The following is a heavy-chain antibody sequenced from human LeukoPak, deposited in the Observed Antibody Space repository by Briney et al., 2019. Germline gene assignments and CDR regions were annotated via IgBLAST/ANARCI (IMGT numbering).Heavy chain of an antibody. Sequence: SQTLSLTCAISGDSVSSNSAAWNWIRQSPSRGLEWLGRTYYRSKRYNDYAVSVKSRITINPDTSKNQFSLQLNSVTPEDTAVYYCAGEPMVRGPYNWFDPWGQGTLVTVSS. J-gene: IGHJ5*02. D-gene: IGHD3-10*01. CDR2: TYYRSKRYN. V-gene: IGHV6-1*01. CDR1: GDSVSSNSAA. CDR3: AGEPMVRGPYNWFDP.